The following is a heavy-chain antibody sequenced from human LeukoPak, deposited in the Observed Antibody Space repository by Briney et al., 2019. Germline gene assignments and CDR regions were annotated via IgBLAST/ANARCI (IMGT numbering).Heavy chain of an antibody. CDR1: GGSISSYY. Sequence: SETLSLTCTVSGGSISSYYWSWIRQPPGKGLEWIGYIYYSGSTNYNPSLKSRVTISVDTSKNQFSLKLSSVTAADTAVYYCARGRRTGSGSYYNPPFWFNPWGQGTLVSVSS. D-gene: IGHD3-10*01. J-gene: IGHJ5*02. CDR3: ARGRRTGSGSYYNPPFWFNP. V-gene: IGHV4-59*12. CDR2: IYYSGST.